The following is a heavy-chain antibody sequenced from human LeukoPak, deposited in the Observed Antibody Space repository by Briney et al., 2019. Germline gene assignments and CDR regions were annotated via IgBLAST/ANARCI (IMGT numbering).Heavy chain of an antibody. Sequence: SETRSLTCTVSGYSISSGYYWGWIRQPPGKGLEWIGSIYHSGSTYYNPSLKSRVTISVDTSKNQFSLKLSSVTAADTAVYYCADSSGYHPFDYWGQGTLVTVSS. J-gene: IGHJ4*02. CDR1: GYSISSGYY. V-gene: IGHV4-38-2*02. CDR3: ADSSGYHPFDY. CDR2: IYHSGST. D-gene: IGHD3-22*01.